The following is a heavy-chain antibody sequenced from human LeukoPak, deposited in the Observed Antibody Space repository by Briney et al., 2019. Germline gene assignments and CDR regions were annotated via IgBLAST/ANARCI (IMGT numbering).Heavy chain of an antibody. CDR2: VSANGASS. CDR1: GFRFSNYG. Sequence: GGSLRLSCAVSGFRFSNYGMNWIRQAPGKGLEGVSSVSANGASSYYADSVKGRFTISRDNAKNSLYLQMNSLRAEDTAVYYCARQRGDILTGYYMPRGFDYWGQGTLVTVSS. D-gene: IGHD3-9*01. V-gene: IGHV3-23*01. J-gene: IGHJ4*02. CDR3: ARQRGDILTGYYMPRGFDY.